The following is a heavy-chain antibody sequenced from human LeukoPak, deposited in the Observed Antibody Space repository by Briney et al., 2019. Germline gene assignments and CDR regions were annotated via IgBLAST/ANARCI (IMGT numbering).Heavy chain of an antibody. CDR3: ARDHLRFGELPADY. Sequence: SGGSLRLSCAASGFTFSSYWMHWVRHAPGKGLVWVSRINSDGSSTIYADSVKGRFTISRDNAKNTLYLQMNSLRAEDTAVYYCARDHLRFGELPADYWGQGTLVTVSS. V-gene: IGHV3-74*01. D-gene: IGHD3-10*01. CDR1: GFTFSSYW. J-gene: IGHJ4*02. CDR2: INSDGSST.